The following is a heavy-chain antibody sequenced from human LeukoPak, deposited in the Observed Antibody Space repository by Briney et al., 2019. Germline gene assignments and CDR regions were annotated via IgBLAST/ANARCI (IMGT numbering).Heavy chain of an antibody. CDR2: ISYDGSNK. J-gene: IGHJ4*02. D-gene: IGHD2-21*02. V-gene: IGHV3-30*18. CDR1: GFIFNNYG. Sequence: GGSLRLSCAASGFIFNNYGMHWVRQAPGKGLEWVAVISYDGSNKNYADSVKGRFTISRGSSKNTVYLQMNSLRVEDTAVYYYAKDWAPYCGGDCYFNYWGQGTLVTVSS. CDR3: AKDWAPYCGGDCYFNY.